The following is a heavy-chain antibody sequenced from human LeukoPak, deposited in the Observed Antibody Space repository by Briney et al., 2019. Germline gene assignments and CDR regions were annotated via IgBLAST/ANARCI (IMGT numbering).Heavy chain of an antibody. CDR3: ARDGYDFWSGSRLVDY. CDR2: ISAYNGNT. J-gene: IGHJ4*02. V-gene: IGHV1-18*01. CDR1: GYTFTSYG. Sequence: EASVKVSCKASGYTFTSYGISWVRQAPGQGLEWMGWISAYNGNTNYAQKLQGRVTMTTDTSTSTAYMELRSLRSDDTAVYYCARDGYDFWSGSRLVDYWGQGTLVTVSS. D-gene: IGHD3-3*01.